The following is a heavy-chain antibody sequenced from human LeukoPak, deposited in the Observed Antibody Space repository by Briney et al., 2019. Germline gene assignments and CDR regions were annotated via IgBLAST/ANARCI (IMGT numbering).Heavy chain of an antibody. V-gene: IGHV4-59*01. Sequence: SETLSLTCTVSGVSISSYYWSWIRQPPGKGLEWIGYIYYSGSTNYNPSLKSRVTISVDTSKSQFSRKLSSVTAADTAVYYCARAGGPRLGNYFDYWGQGTLVTVSS. CDR3: ARAGGPRLGNYFDY. J-gene: IGHJ4*02. CDR2: IYYSGST. CDR1: GVSISSYY. D-gene: IGHD2-8*02.